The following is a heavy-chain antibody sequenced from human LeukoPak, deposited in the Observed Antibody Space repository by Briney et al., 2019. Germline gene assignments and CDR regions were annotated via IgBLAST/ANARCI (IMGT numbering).Heavy chain of an antibody. V-gene: IGHV3-7*01. CDR2: IKPDGSET. CDR1: GFIFTNYF. D-gene: IGHD2-15*01. CDR3: AFGNAFDV. Sequence: GGSLRLSCAASGFIFTNYFMGWVRQAPGKGLQCVGNIKPDGSETFYVDSVRGRFTISRDNARNLLFLQMNSLRVDDTAVYYCAFGNAFDVWGRGTMVTVSS. J-gene: IGHJ3*01.